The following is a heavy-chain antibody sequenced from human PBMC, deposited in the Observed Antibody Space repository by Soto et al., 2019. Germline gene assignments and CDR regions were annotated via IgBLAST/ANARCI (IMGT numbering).Heavy chain of an antibody. J-gene: IGHJ4*02. V-gene: IGHV4-59*01. Sequence: SENLSVTCTLSGVSIRRYYWRWIRQPPGKGLEWIGYIYYSGSTNYNPSLKSRVTISVDTSKNQFSLKLSSVTAADTAVYYCARIRGYSYGYFDYWGQGTLVTVS. CDR1: GVSIRRYY. D-gene: IGHD5-18*01. CDR2: IYYSGST. CDR3: ARIRGYSYGYFDY.